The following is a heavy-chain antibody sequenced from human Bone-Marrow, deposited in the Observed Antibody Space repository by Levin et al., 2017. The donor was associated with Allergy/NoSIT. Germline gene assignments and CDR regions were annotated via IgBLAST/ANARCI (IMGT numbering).Heavy chain of an antibody. CDR1: EFTFSNYG. D-gene: IGHD3-16*02. CDR2: VWYDGSTT. Sequence: PGGSLRLSCAASEFTFSNYGMHWVRQAPGKGLEWVAVVWYDGSTTYYGDSVKGRFTISRDNSKNTMYLQMNSLRADDTAVYYCARGSYRYAYFDYWGQGTLVTVSS. V-gene: IGHV3-33*01. J-gene: IGHJ4*02. CDR3: ARGSYRYAYFDY.